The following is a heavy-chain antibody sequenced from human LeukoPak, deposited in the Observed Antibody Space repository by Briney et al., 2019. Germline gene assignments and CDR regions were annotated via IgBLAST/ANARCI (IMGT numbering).Heavy chain of an antibody. V-gene: IGHV3-73*01. J-gene: IGHJ4*02. CDR2: IRSKANSYAT. D-gene: IGHD6-19*01. CDR3: TRPDEYSSGWADY. Sequence: GGSLRLSCAASGFTFSGSAMHWVRQASGKGLEWVGRIRSKANSYATAYAASVKGRFTISRDDSKNTAYLQMNSLKTEDTAVYYCTRPDEYSSGWADYWGQGTLVIVSS. CDR1: GFTFSGSA.